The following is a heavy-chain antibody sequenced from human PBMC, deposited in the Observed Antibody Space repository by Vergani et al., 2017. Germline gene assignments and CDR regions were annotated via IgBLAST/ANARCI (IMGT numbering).Heavy chain of an antibody. CDR2: IIPIFGTA. D-gene: IGHD6-19*01. CDR3: ARTPGVYSSGWFLFGDYMDV. Sequence: QVQLVQSGAEVKKPGASVKVSCKASGYTFTGYYMHWVRQAPGQGLEWMGWIIPIFGTANYAQKFQGRVTITADESTSTAYMELSSLRSEDTAVYYCARTPGVYSSGWFLFGDYMDVWGKGTTVTVSS. CDR1: GYTFTGYY. J-gene: IGHJ6*03. V-gene: IGHV1-69*01.